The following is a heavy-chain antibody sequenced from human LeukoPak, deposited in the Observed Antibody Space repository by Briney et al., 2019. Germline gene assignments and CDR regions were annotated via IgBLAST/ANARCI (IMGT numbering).Heavy chain of an antibody. D-gene: IGHD3-10*01. CDR3: AILWFGELLYADYFDY. Sequence: GGSLRLSCAASGFTFSSYSMNWVRQAPGKGLEWVSSISSSSSYIYYADSVKGRFTISRDNAKNSLYLQMNSLRAEDTAVNYCAILWFGELLYADYFDYWGQGTLVTVSS. CDR2: ISSSSSYI. J-gene: IGHJ4*02. CDR1: GFTFSSYS. V-gene: IGHV3-21*01.